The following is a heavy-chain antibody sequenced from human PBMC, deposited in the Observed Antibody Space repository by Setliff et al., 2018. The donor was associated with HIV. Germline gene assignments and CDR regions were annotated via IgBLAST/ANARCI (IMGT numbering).Heavy chain of an antibody. CDR3: ARETAMVRGVIVHYYYYMDV. J-gene: IGHJ6*03. V-gene: IGHV1-69*06. D-gene: IGHD3-10*01. CDR1: GGTFSSYA. CDR2: IIPIFGTA. Sequence: SVKVSCKASGGTFSSYAISWVRRAPGQGLEWMGRIIPIFGTANYAQKFQGRVTITADKSTSTAYMELSSLRSEDTAVYYCARETAMVRGVIVHYYYYMDVWGKGTTVTVSS.